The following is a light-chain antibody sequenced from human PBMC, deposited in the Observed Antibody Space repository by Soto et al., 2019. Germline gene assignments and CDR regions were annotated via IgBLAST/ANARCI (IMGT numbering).Light chain of an antibody. Sequence: DIQMTQSPSYLSASVGDRVTITCRASQSISNYLNWCQQKPGKAPKLLIYATSTLQSGVPSRFSGSGSGTDFTLTISSLQPEDFATYYCPQSYSTPLTFGGGTKVEIK. V-gene: IGKV1-39*01. CDR1: QSISNY. CDR3: PQSYSTPLT. CDR2: ATS. J-gene: IGKJ4*01.